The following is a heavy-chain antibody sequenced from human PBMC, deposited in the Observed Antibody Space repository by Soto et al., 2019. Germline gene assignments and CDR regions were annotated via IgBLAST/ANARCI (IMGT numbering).Heavy chain of an antibody. CDR3: AKGYCSSTSCYDAFGYYYHMDV. CDR1: GFTFSSYA. V-gene: IGHV3-23*01. Sequence: GGSLRLSCAASGFTFSSYAMSWVRQAPGKGLEWVSAISGSGGSTYYADSVKGRFTISRDNSKNTLYLQMNSLRAEDTAVYYCAKGYCSSTSCYDAFGYYYHMDVWGKGTTVTVSS. D-gene: IGHD2-2*01. J-gene: IGHJ6*03. CDR2: ISGSGGST.